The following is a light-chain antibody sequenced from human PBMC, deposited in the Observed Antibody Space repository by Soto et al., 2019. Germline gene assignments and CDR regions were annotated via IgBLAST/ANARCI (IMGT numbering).Light chain of an antibody. CDR1: QSVSRSY. J-gene: IGKJ1*01. V-gene: IGKV3-20*01. CDR2: GAS. CDR3: QQYGSSPRT. Sequence: EIVLTQSPGTLSLSPGERATLSCRASQSVSRSYLAWYQQKPGQAPRLLIYGASSRATGIPDRFSGSGSGTDFTLNISRLEPEDFAAYYCQQYGSSPRTFGQGTKVDIK.